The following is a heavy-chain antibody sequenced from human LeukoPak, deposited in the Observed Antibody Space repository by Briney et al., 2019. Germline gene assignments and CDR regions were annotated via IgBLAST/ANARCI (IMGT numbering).Heavy chain of an antibody. J-gene: IGHJ3*02. CDR1: GYTFTSYY. V-gene: IGHV1-46*01. Sequence: ASVKVSCKASGYTFTSYYMHWVRQAPGQGLEWMGIINPSGGSTSYAQKFQGRVTMTRDMSTSTVYMELSSLRPEDTAVYYCAREGITMIVVTLDAFDIWGQGTMVTVSS. CDR2: INPSGGST. D-gene: IGHD3-22*01. CDR3: AREGITMIVVTLDAFDI.